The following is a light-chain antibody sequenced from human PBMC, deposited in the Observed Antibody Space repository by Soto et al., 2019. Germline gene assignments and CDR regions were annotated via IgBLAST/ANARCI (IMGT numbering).Light chain of an antibody. J-gene: IGLJ1*01. Sequence: QSALTQPRSVSGSPGQSVTISCTGTTNDVGNYNYVSWYQQHPSKAPKLMIYDVTKRPSGVPDRFSGSKSGNTASLTISGLQSDDEADYYCCSYAGSYSYVFGSGTRSPS. CDR3: CSYAGSYSYV. CDR2: DVT. V-gene: IGLV2-11*01. CDR1: TNDVGNYNY.